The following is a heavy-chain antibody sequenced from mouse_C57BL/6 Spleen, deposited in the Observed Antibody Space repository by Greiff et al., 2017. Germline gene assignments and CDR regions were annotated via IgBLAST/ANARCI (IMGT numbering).Heavy chain of an antibody. J-gene: IGHJ4*01. CDR1: GFTFSSYA. CDR2: ISDGGSYT. Sequence: EVKLVESGGGLVKPGGSLKLSCAASGFTFSSYAMSWVRQTPEKRLEWVATISDGGSYTYYPDNVKGRFTISRDNAKNNLYLQMSHLKSEDTAMYYCATYGNYYAMDYWGQGTSVTVSS. V-gene: IGHV5-4*03. CDR3: ATYGNYYAMDY. D-gene: IGHD2-1*01.